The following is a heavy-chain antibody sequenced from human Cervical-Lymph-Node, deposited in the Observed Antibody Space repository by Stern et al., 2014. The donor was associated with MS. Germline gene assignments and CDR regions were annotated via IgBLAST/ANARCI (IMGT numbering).Heavy chain of an antibody. J-gene: IGHJ6*02. Sequence: QLVQSGAEIKKPGSSVKVSCKASGGTFSNIPISWVRQAPGQGLEWMGGFTPFFGTANYRHTFQGRLTITADKLTSTVYMELSGLTFDDTAIYYCAASVGTRPTYFYYYGMDVWGQGTAVAVSS. CDR1: GGTFSNIP. V-gene: IGHV1-69*06. D-gene: IGHD3-9*01. CDR2: FTPFFGTA. CDR3: AASVGTRPTYFYYYGMDV.